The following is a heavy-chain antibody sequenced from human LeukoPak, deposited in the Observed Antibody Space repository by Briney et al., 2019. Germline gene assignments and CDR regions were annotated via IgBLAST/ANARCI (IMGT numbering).Heavy chain of an antibody. V-gene: IGHV3-30*02. CDR3: AREGFTSTWLYYYYYMDV. D-gene: IGHD6-13*01. CDR1: GFTFSSYG. J-gene: IGHJ6*03. Sequence: GGSLRLSCAASGFTFSSYGMHWVRQAPGKGLEWVAFIRYDGSSKYYADSVRGRFTISRDNSKNGLHLQMNSLRPEDTAIYYCAREGFTSTWLYYYYYMDVWGKGTTVTVSS. CDR2: IRYDGSSK.